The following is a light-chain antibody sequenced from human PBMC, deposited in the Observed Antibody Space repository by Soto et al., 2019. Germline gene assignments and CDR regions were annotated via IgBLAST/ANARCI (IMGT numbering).Light chain of an antibody. CDR3: QQTYSVPYT. CDR1: QSITNY. V-gene: IGKV1-39*01. Sequence: DIQMTQSPSSLSASVGDRITITCRASQSITNYLNWYQEKSGKAPKLLMFSASTLHGGVPSRFSGSGSVTDFTLSISSLEPEDVATYYCQQTYSVPYTFGQGTKLEIK. J-gene: IGKJ2*01. CDR2: SAS.